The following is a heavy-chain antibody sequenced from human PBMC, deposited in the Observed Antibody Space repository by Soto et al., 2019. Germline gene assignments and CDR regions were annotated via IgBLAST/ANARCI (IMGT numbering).Heavy chain of an antibody. D-gene: IGHD3-3*01. V-gene: IGHV3-23*01. J-gene: IGHJ6*02. CDR3: AKQGYDFLSGYYIPTTYYYYYGMDV. CDR2: ISGSGGST. Sequence: EVQLLESGGGLVQPGGSLRLSCAASGFTFSSYAMSWVRQAPGKGLEWVSAISGSGGSTYYADSVKGRFTISRDNSKNTLYLQMNSLRAEDTAVYYCAKQGYDFLSGYYIPTTYYYYYGMDVWGQGTTVTVSS. CDR1: GFTFSSYA.